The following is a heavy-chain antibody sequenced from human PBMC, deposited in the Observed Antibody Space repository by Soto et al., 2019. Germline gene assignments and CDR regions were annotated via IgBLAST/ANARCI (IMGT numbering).Heavy chain of an antibody. CDR1: GYTFTSYA. Sequence: QVQLVQSGAEEKKPGASVKVSCKASGYTFTSYAMHWVRQAPGQRLEWMGWINAGNGNTKYSQKFQGRVTITRDTSGSTAYVELSSLGSEDTAVYYCARSIVVVTALDYWGQGTLVTVSS. CDR2: INAGNGNT. D-gene: IGHD2-21*02. CDR3: ARSIVVVTALDY. J-gene: IGHJ4*02. V-gene: IGHV1-3*05.